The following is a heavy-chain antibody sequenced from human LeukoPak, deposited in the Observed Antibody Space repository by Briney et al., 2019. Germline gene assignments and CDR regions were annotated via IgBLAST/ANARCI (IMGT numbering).Heavy chain of an antibody. Sequence: GGSLRLSCAASGFTFSSYGMHWVRQAPGKGLEWVAFIRYDGSNKYYADSVKGRFTISRDDAKNSLYLQMNSLRAEDTAVYYCAREGSSLGVGDYWGQGTLVTVSS. D-gene: IGHD6-13*01. CDR2: IRYDGSNK. CDR1: GFTFSSYG. V-gene: IGHV3-30*02. J-gene: IGHJ4*02. CDR3: AREGSSLGVGDY.